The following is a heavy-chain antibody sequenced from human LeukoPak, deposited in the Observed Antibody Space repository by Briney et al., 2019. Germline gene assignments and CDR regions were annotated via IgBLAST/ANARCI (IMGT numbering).Heavy chain of an antibody. V-gene: IGHV3-11*01. Sequence: GGSLRLSCAASGFTFSDYYMTWIRQAPGKGLEWISDISSSGSVINYADSVRGRFTISRDKAKNSLYLQMNSLRAEDTAVYYCARGALFGVVDYFDYWGQGTLVTVSS. J-gene: IGHJ4*02. CDR2: ISSSGSVI. D-gene: IGHD3-3*01. CDR1: GFTFSDYY. CDR3: ARGALFGVVDYFDY.